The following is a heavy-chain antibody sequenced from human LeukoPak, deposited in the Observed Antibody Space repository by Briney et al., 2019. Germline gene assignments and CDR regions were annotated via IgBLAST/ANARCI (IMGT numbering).Heavy chain of an antibody. CDR2: INHSGST. D-gene: IGHD2-2*02. J-gene: IGHJ4*02. V-gene: IGHV4-34*01. Sequence: SETLSLTCAVYGGSFSGYYWSWIRQPPGKGLEWIGEINHSGSTNYNPSLKSRVTILVDTSKNQFSLKLSSVTAADTAVYYCARGGYCNSASCYTASSLDYWGQGTLVTVSS. CDR1: GGSFSGYY. CDR3: ARGGYCNSASCYTASSLDY.